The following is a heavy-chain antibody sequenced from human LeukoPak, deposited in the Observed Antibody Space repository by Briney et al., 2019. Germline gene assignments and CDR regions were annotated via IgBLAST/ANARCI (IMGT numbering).Heavy chain of an antibody. CDR3: ARESEQWPYYYYGMDV. D-gene: IGHD6-19*01. CDR1: GDSISSGGYY. Sequence: SETLSLTCTASGDSISSGGYYWSWIRQPAGKGLEWIGRIYTSGSTNYNPSLKSRVTISVDTSKNQFSLKLSSVTAADTAVYYCARESEQWPYYYYGMDVWGQGTTVTVSS. J-gene: IGHJ6*02. V-gene: IGHV4-61*02. CDR2: IYTSGST.